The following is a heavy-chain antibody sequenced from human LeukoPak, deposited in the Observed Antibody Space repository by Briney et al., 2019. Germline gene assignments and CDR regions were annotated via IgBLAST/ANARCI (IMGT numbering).Heavy chain of an antibody. D-gene: IGHD3-9*01. Sequence: ASVKVSCKASGYTFTGYYMHWVRQAPGQGLEWMGWINPNSGGTNYAQEFQGRVTMTRDTSISTAYMELSRLRSDDTAVYYCARDQDDILTGYYTAPTGYWGQGTLVTVSS. J-gene: IGHJ4*02. CDR2: INPNSGGT. V-gene: IGHV1-2*02. CDR3: ARDQDDILTGYYTAPTGY. CDR1: GYTFTGYY.